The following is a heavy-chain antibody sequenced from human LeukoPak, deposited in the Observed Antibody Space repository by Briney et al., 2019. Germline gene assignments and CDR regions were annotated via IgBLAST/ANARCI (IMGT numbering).Heavy chain of an antibody. J-gene: IGHJ4*02. CDR3: ARDGIVGATGEFDY. D-gene: IGHD1-26*01. Sequence: SETLSLTCTVSGGSISSGDYYWSWIRQPPGKGLEWIGYIYYSGSTNYNPSLKSRVTISVDTSKNQFSLKLSSVTAADTAVYYCARDGIVGATGEFDYWGQGTLVTVSS. V-gene: IGHV4-61*08. CDR2: IYYSGST. CDR1: GGSISSGDYY.